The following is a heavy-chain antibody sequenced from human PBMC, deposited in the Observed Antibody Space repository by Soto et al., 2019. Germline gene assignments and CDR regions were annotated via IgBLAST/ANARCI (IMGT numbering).Heavy chain of an antibody. Sequence: EVQLLESGGGLVQPGGSLRLSCAASGFTFSSYAMSWVRQAPGKGLVWVSAISGSGGSTYYADSVKGRFTISRDNSKYTLYLQMNSLRAEDTVVYYCAKDLASYYDFWSGYYGGFDYWGQGPLVTVSS. CDR1: GFTFSSYA. CDR3: AKDLASYYDFWSGYYGGFDY. J-gene: IGHJ4*02. V-gene: IGHV3-23*01. D-gene: IGHD3-3*01. CDR2: ISGSGGST.